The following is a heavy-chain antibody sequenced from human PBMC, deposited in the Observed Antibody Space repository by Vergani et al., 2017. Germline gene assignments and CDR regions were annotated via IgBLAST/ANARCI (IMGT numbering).Heavy chain of an antibody. CDR2: INDGNGNT. CDR1: GYTFTSYA. D-gene: IGHD1-7*01. CDR3: ATQTYNWNYSXGDY. V-gene: IGHV1-3*01. J-gene: IGHJ4*02. Sequence: QVQLVQSGAEVKKPGASVKVSCKASGYTFTSYAMHWVRQAPGQRLQWMGWINDGNGNTTYSQKFQGRVTITRDTSASTAYMELSSLRSEDTAVYYCATQTYNWNYSXGDYWGQGTRVTGSS.